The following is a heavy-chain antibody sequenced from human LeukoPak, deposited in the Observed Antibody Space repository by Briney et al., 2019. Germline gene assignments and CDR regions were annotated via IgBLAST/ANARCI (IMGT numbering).Heavy chain of an antibody. CDR1: GFTFSGYS. J-gene: IGHJ3*02. V-gene: IGHV3-21*01. D-gene: IGHD3-22*01. CDR3: ARDGDYYDSRGDAFDI. Sequence: GRSLRRSCAASGFTFSGYSMNWVRQGQGKGLEWVLSISISSSYIYYADSVKGRFTISRDNAKNSLYLQMNSLRAEDTAVYYCARDGDYYDSRGDAFDIWGQGAMVTVAS. CDR2: ISISSSYI.